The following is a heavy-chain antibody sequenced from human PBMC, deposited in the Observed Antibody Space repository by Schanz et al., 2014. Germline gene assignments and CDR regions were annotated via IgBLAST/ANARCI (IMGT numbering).Heavy chain of an antibody. CDR1: GYTFVSYS. D-gene: IGHD3-10*01. J-gene: IGHJ4*02. CDR2: FIPILDVG. Sequence: QVQLVQSGAEVKKPGASVKVSCKASGYTFVSYSMHWVRQARGQGLEWVGRFIPILDVGNYAQQFQGRVTFTADKSTSTAYVELSSLRYEDTAVHYCAKDRGFYDYWGQGTLVTVSS. V-gene: IGHV1-69*04. CDR3: AKDRGFYDY.